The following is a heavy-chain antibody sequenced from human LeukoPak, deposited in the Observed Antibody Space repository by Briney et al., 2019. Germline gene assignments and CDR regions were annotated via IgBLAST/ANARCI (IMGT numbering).Heavy chain of an antibody. V-gene: IGHV3-23*01. CDR2: ISGSAIST. Sequence: PGGSLRLSCAASGFTFSSYAMAWVRQAPGKGLEWFSGISGSAISTYYADSVKGRFTISRDNSKDTVYLQMNSLRVEDTARYYCAKSSGHSSSFFDHWGQGTLVTVSS. CDR3: AKSSGHSSSFFDH. CDR1: GFTFSSYA. D-gene: IGHD3-22*01. J-gene: IGHJ4*02.